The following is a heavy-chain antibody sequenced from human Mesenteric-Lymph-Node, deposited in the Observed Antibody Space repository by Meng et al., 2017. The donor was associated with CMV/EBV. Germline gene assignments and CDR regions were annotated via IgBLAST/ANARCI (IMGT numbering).Heavy chain of an antibody. CDR2: IHYAGST. Sequence: SETLSLTCTVSGGSVSSGRYYWSWIRQPPGKGLEWIGYIHYAGSTNYTPSLKTRVTISVDTSKNQFSLNLSSVIAADTAVYYCARVYCRGGSCFPGTFDIWSQGTMVTVSS. CDR1: GGSVSSGRYY. CDR3: ARVYCRGGSCFPGTFDI. J-gene: IGHJ3*02. D-gene: IGHD2-15*01. V-gene: IGHV4-61*01.